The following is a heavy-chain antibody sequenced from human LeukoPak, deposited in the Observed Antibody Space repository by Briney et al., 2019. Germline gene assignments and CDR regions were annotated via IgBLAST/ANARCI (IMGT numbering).Heavy chain of an antibody. J-gene: IGHJ4*02. D-gene: IGHD2-8*01. CDR3: ARDHTILMGTFDY. Sequence: ASVTVSCKASGYTFTSYAMHWVRQAPGQRLEWMGWINAGNGNTKYSQKFQGRVTITRDTSASTAYMELSSLRSEDTAVYYCARDHTILMGTFDYWGQGTLVTVSS. CDR1: GYTFTSYA. CDR2: INAGNGNT. V-gene: IGHV1-3*01.